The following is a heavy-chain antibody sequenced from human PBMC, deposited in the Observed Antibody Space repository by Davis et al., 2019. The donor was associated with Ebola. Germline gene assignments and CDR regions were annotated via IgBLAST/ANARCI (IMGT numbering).Heavy chain of an antibody. CDR1: GGSLSGHY. J-gene: IGHJ4*02. Sequence: SETLSLTCAVYGGSLSGHYWSWIRQPPGKGLEWIGEINHSGSTNYDPSLKSRVTISADTSKNQFSLKLSSVTAADTAVYYCARASYGGNSGQRYWGQGTLVTVSS. V-gene: IGHV4-34*01. CDR3: ARASYGGNSGQRY. CDR2: INHSGST. D-gene: IGHD4-23*01.